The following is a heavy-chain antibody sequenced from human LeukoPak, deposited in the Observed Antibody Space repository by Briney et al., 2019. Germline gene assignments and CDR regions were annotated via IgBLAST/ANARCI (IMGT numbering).Heavy chain of an antibody. J-gene: IGHJ5*02. Sequence: SQTLSLPCTVSGGSISSGGYYWTWIRQLPGRGLEWIGYIYNSGNTYYHPSLKSRVSISGDTSKNQFSLKLSSLTAADTAVYFCARGLGSSSTNNNWFDPWGQGTLVTVSS. CDR3: ARGLGSSSTNNNWFDP. CDR1: GGSISSGGYY. CDR2: IYNSGNT. D-gene: IGHD6-6*01. V-gene: IGHV4-31*03.